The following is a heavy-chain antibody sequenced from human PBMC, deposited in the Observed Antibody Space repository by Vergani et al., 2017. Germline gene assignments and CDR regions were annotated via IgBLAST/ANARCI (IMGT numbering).Heavy chain of an antibody. CDR1: GDSFRSNKW. J-gene: IGHJ3*02. Sequence: QVQLQESGPGLVKPPGTLSLTCAVSGDSFRSNKWWTWVRQSPGKTLEWIGEISHSGSTNYNPYLKGRVTLSLDTSKNQFSLRLSSVTAADTAVYYCARDPKSYCSGGSCFSVWGAFDIWGRGTTVTVSS. D-gene: IGHD2-15*01. CDR2: ISHSGST. CDR3: ARDPKSYCSGGSCFSVWGAFDI. V-gene: IGHV4-4*03.